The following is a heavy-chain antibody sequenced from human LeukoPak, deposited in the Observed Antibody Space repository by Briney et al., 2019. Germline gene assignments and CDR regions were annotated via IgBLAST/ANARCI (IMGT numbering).Heavy chain of an antibody. V-gene: IGHV3-9*01. D-gene: IGHD1-26*01. CDR1: GFTFSSYS. Sequence: GGSLRLSCAASGFTFSSYSMNWVRHAPGKGLEWVSGISWNSANIGYADSVKGRFTISKDNAKNSLYLQMNSLRAEDTALYFCAKDVGSGSSSTSYFDYWGQGTLVTVSS. CDR3: AKDVGSGSSSTSYFDY. CDR2: ISWNSANI. J-gene: IGHJ4*02.